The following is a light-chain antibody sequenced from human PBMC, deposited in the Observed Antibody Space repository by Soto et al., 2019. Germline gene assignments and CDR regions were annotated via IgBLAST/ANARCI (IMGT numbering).Light chain of an antibody. V-gene: IGKV1-39*01. J-gene: IGKJ1*01. Sequence: DIKMTQSPSSLSASVGDRVTITCRASQSISSYLNWYQQKPGKAPKLLIYAESSLQSGVPPRVSRSGSATDFTLTISSLQTKGFATCYGQQSYSTPWTFGQGTKVEIK. CDR1: QSISSY. CDR2: AES. CDR3: QQSYSTPWT.